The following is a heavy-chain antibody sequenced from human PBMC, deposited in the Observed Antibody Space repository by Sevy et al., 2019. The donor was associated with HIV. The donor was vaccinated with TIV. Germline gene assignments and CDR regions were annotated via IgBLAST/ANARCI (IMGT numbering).Heavy chain of an antibody. CDR3: VGRRYSYSFSWSYHFDF. D-gene: IGHD5-18*01. Sequence: GGSLRLSFAASGFTFSDYYMNWIRQAPGKGLEWISYISTTGSAINYADSVKGRFAISRDNSKNSLYLQMNSLRAEDTAVYFCVGRRYSYSFSWSYHFDFWGQGTVVTVSS. J-gene: IGHJ4*02. CDR2: ISTTGSAI. V-gene: IGHV3-11*01. CDR1: GFTFSDYY.